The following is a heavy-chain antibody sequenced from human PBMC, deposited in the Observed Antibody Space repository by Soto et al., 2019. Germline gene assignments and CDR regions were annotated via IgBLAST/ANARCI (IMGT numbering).Heavy chain of an antibody. CDR1: SGSISSGGYS. CDR3: ARSVFP. V-gene: IGHV4-31*03. CDR2: IYYSGST. J-gene: IGHJ5*02. Sequence: QAQLQESGPGLVKPSPTLSLTCTFSSGSISSGGYSWTWIRQHPGKGLEWIGYIYYSGSTYYNPSLKSRVTISVDTSKNPFSLKLSSVTAADTAVYYFARSVFPWGQGTLVCVSS.